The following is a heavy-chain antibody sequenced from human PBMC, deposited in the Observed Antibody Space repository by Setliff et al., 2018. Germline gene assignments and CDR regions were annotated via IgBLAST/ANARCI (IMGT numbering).Heavy chain of an antibody. CDR3: AREQWLDPPGYYYMDV. CDR2: AYRGGTT. Sequence: SETLSLTCAVSGYSITSGYYWGWIRQPPGKGLEWIGSAYRGGTTYYNPSLKSRVTISVDTSKNQFSLKLNSVTAADMAVYYCAREQWLDPPGYYYMDVWAKGTTVTVS. CDR1: GYSITSGYY. J-gene: IGHJ6*03. D-gene: IGHD6-19*01. V-gene: IGHV4-38-2*02.